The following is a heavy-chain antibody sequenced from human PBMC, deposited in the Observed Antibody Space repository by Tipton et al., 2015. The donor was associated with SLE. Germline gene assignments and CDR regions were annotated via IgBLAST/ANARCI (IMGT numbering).Heavy chain of an antibody. CDR3: ARHRGDFDY. V-gene: IGHV4-59*08. CDR2: VYNSGGT. J-gene: IGHJ4*01. Sequence: TLSLTCTVSGGSISKYYWSWIRQPPGKGLEWIGYVYNSGGTNYNPSLKSRVTISVDTSKNQFSLNLSSVTAADTAVYYCARHRGDFDYWGHGTLGTVSS. D-gene: IGHD3-16*01. CDR1: GGSISKYY.